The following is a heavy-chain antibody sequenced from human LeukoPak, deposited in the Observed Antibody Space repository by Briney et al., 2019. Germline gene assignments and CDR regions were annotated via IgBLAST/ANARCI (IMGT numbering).Heavy chain of an antibody. J-gene: IGHJ4*02. V-gene: IGHV3-48*04. Sequence: SGGSLRLSCAASGFTFSSYSMNWVRQAPGKGLEWVSYISSSSSTIYYADSVKGRFTISRDNAKNSLYLQMNRLRAEDTAVYYCARGFAAAGFDYWGQGTLVTVSP. CDR1: GFTFSSYS. CDR2: ISSSSSTI. CDR3: ARGFAAAGFDY. D-gene: IGHD6-13*01.